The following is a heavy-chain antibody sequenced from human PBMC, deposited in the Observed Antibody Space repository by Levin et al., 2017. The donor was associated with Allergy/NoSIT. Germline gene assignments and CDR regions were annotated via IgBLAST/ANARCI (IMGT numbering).Heavy chain of an antibody. CDR2: SKHKPESYAP. D-gene: IGHD3-22*01. V-gene: IGHV3-72*01. Sequence: SCVASGFIFSDHYMDWVRQAPGKGLEWVARSKHKPESYAPVYAASVAGRFIISRDESKSSLYLQMNSLRPEDTAVYFCVKTYSDGSPFNQPSDCWGRGTLVTVSS. CDR3: VKTYSDGSPFNQPSDC. J-gene: IGHJ2*01. CDR1: GFIFSDHY.